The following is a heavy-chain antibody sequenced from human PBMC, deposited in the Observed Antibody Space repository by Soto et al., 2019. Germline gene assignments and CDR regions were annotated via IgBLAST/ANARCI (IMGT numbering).Heavy chain of an antibody. CDR3: ARAHRTGTTEGLYYYYGMDV. CDR2: INPNSGGT. CDR1: GYTFTCYY. D-gene: IGHD1-7*01. Sequence: ASVKVSCKASGYTFTCYYMHWVRQAPGQGLEWMGWINPNSGGTNYAQKFQGWVTMTRDTSISTAYMELSRLRSDDTAVYYCARAHRTGTTEGLYYYYGMDVWGQGTTVTVSS. J-gene: IGHJ6*02. V-gene: IGHV1-2*04.